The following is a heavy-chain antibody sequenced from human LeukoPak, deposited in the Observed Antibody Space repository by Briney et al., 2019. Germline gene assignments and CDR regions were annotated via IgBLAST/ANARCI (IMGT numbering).Heavy chain of an antibody. CDR2: IYSGGTT. CDR1: GFTVSSNY. Sequence: GGSLRLSCAASGFTVSSNYMSWVRQAPGKGLEWVSVIYSGGTTYYADSVKGRFTISRDNSKNTLYLHMNSLRAQDTAVYYCARDGYGGDWPYYGMDVWGQGTTVTVSS. CDR3: ARDGYGGDWPYYGMDV. V-gene: IGHV3-66*01. J-gene: IGHJ6*02. D-gene: IGHD2-21*02.